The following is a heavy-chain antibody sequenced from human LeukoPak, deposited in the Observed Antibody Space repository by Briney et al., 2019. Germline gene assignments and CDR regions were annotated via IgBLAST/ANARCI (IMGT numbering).Heavy chain of an antibody. J-gene: IGHJ4*02. Sequence: SQTLSLTCTVSGVSISSGDYDWGWIRHPPGKGLEWSGYIYYSGSTYYNPSLKRRVTISVYTSKNHFSLKPSSVTAADTAVYYWARGGYSYGYFDYWGQGTLVTVSS. D-gene: IGHD5-18*01. CDR1: GVSISSGDYD. CDR2: IYYSGST. V-gene: IGHV4-30-4*08. CDR3: ARGGYSYGYFDY.